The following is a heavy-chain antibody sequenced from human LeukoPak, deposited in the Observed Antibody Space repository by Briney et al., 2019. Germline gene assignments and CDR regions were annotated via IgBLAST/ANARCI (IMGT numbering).Heavy chain of an antibody. Sequence: PGGSLRLSCAASGFTFSTYAMSWVRQAPGKGLEGVSAISGSGGSTYYADSVKGRFTISRDNSKNTLYLQMNSLRAEDTAVYYCAKDGGPYSSSWYDYWGQGTLVTVSS. J-gene: IGHJ4*02. D-gene: IGHD6-13*01. CDR2: ISGSGGST. CDR1: GFTFSTYA. CDR3: AKDGGPYSSSWYDY. V-gene: IGHV3-23*01.